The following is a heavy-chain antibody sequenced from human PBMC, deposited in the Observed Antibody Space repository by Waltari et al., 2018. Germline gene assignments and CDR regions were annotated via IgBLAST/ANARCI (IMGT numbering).Heavy chain of an antibody. D-gene: IGHD2-15*01. Sequence: QVQLVQSGAEVKKPGASVKVSCKASGYTFTSYDINWVRQATGQGLEWMGWMNPNRCNTGYAQKFQGRVTITRNTSISTAYMELSSLRSEDTAVYYCASMGYCSGGSCYSGYYYYMDVWGKGTTVTVSS. J-gene: IGHJ6*03. V-gene: IGHV1-8*03. CDR1: GYTFTSYD. CDR3: ASMGYCSGGSCYSGYYYYMDV. CDR2: MNPNRCNT.